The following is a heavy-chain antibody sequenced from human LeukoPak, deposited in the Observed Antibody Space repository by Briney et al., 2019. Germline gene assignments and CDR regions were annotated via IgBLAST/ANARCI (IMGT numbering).Heavy chain of an antibody. D-gene: IGHD2-21*01. Sequence: GGSLRLSCAASGFTFSRYWMHWVRQAPGKGLMWVSRISPDGSTTLYADSVKGRFTISRDNAKNTLYLQMNSLGAEDTAVYYCTTLTLIGASDVFDIWGQGTMVTVSS. CDR2: ISPDGSTT. CDR3: TTLTLIGASDVFDI. V-gene: IGHV3-74*03. CDR1: GFTFSRYW. J-gene: IGHJ3*02.